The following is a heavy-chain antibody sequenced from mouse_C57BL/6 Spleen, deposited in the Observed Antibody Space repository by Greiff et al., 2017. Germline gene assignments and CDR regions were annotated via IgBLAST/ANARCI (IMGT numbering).Heavy chain of an antibody. J-gene: IGHJ3*01. CDR3: ARHDWGGAWFAY. CDR1: GFTFSSYG. Sequence: VQLKESGGDLVKPGGSLTLSCAASGFTFSSYGMSWVRQTPDKRLEWVATISSGGSYTYYPDSVKGRFTITRDNAKNTLFLQMSSLKSEDTAMYYCARHDWGGAWFAYWGQGTLVTVSA. D-gene: IGHD4-1*01. CDR2: ISSGGSYT. V-gene: IGHV5-6*01.